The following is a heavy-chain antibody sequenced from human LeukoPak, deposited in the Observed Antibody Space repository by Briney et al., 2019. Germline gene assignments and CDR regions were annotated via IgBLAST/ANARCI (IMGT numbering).Heavy chain of an antibody. CDR1: GGSISGYY. Sequence: KPSETLSLTCIVSGGSISGYYWSWIRQPPGKGLEWIGYIYYSGSTNYNPSLKSRVTISVDTSKNQFSLKLTSVTAADTAVYYCTRGARHPDYWGQGTLVTVSS. CDR3: TRGARHPDY. V-gene: IGHV4-59*01. CDR2: IYYSGST. J-gene: IGHJ4*02.